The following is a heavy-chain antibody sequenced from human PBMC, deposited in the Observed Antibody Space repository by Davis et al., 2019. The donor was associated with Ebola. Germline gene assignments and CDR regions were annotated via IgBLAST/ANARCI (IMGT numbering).Heavy chain of an antibody. CDR3: ARRPSCSNDVCYTLDS. J-gene: IGHJ4*02. D-gene: IGHD2-8*01. Sequence: PSETLSLTCTVSGGSITASNWWSWVRLSPGKGLEWIGEVYHNGNTNYNPSLLSRVSVSVGESMSQFTLKLNSVTAADTAIYYCARRPSCSNDVCYTLDSWGQGALVTVSS. V-gene: IGHV4-4*02. CDR1: GGSITASNW. CDR2: VYHNGNT.